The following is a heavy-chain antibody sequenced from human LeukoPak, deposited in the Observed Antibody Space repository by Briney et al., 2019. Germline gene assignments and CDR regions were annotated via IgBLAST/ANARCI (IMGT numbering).Heavy chain of an antibody. CDR1: GGSISTSNYY. Sequence: PSETLSLTCTVSGGSISTSNYYWGWIRQPPGKGLEWIGNIFYSGSTYYSPSLKSRVTISLDTSKNQFSLKMSSVTSADTAVYYCARDSRGATITWGYYMDVWGKGTTVSVSS. D-gene: IGHD1-26*01. V-gene: IGHV4-39*07. CDR2: IFYSGST. CDR3: ARDSRGATITWGYYMDV. J-gene: IGHJ6*03.